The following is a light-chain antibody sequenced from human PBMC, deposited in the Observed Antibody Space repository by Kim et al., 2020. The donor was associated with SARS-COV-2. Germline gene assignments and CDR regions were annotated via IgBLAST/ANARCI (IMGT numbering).Light chain of an antibody. Sequence: GKSSTISCTGHSRYVGSYNRVSWYQQPPGTAPKLIIYEVTDRPSGVPHRFSGSKSGNTASLTIYWLQTEDEADYYCSSYTSSSTLIFGGGTKVTVL. CDR3: SSYTSSSTLI. J-gene: IGLJ2*01. CDR2: EVT. CDR1: SRYVGSYNR. V-gene: IGLV2-18*02.